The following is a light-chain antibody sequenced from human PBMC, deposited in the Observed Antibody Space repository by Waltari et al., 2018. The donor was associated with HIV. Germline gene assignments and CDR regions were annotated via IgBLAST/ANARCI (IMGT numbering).Light chain of an antibody. Sequence: QSVLTQPPSASGTPGQRVTISCSGSSSNLGSNTVNWYQHLPGTAPKLLIYSNHQRPSGVPDRFSGSKSGTSASRAISGLQSEDEADYYCAAWDDSLNGVVFGGGTKLTVL. J-gene: IGLJ2*01. V-gene: IGLV1-44*01. CDR3: AAWDDSLNGVV. CDR2: SNH. CDR1: SSNLGSNT.